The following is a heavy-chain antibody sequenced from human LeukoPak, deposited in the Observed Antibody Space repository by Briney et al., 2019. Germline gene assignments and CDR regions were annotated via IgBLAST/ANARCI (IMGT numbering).Heavy chain of an antibody. D-gene: IGHD3-10*02. CDR2: IYTSGST. Sequence: SETLSLTCTVSGGSISSSSYYWSWIRQPAGKGLEWIGRIYTSGSTNYNPSLKSRVTISVDTSKNQFSLKLSSVTAADTAVYYCACSGGYYYYYYMDVWGKGTTVTISS. CDR1: GGSISSSSYY. J-gene: IGHJ6*03. CDR3: ACSGGYYYYYYMDV. V-gene: IGHV4-61*02.